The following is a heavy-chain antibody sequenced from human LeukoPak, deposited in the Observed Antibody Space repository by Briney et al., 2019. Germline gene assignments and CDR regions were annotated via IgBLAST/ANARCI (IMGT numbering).Heavy chain of an antibody. D-gene: IGHD2-2*01. CDR3: VVILVPGGVWHFDL. Sequence: HPRTPLRLSCVASGLTFRNYGFHWVRQAPGKGLEWVAIIYSGGGTTKYYAESVKDRFTITRDDSKDTLYLQMNSLRAEDTAVYYCVVILVPGGVWHFDLWGRGTLVTVSS. CDR2: IYSGGGTTK. CDR1: GLTFRNYG. J-gene: IGHJ2*01. V-gene: IGHV3-33*03.